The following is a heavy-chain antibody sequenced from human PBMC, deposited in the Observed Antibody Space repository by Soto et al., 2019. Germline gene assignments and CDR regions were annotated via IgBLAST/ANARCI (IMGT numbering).Heavy chain of an antibody. CDR3: AILNYYATIGYSCASPFLVDAVDI. J-gene: IGHJ3*02. D-gene: IGHD3-22*01. CDR2: IDPSDSYT. CDR1: RYSFTSYW. Sequence: GESLKISCKGSRYSFTSYWISRVRQMPGKGLEWMGRIDPSDSYTNYSPSFQGHVTISADKSISTAYLQWSSLKASDTAMYSCAILNYYATIGYSCASPFLVDAVDISRIVTMVTV. V-gene: IGHV5-10-1*01.